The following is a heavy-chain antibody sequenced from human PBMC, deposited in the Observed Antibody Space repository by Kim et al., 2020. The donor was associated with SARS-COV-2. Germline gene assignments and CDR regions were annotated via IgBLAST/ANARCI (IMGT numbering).Heavy chain of an antibody. CDR3: ARTFYGGNRGEQVAFDY. V-gene: IGHV4-31*03. J-gene: IGHJ4*02. CDR1: GGSISSGGYY. Sequence: SETLSLTCTVSGGSISSGGYYWSWIRQHPGKGLEWIGYIYYSGSTYYNPSLKSRVTISVDTSKNQFSLKLSSVTAADTAVYYCARTFYGGNRGEQVAFDYWGQGTLVTVSS. D-gene: IGHD2-15*01. CDR2: IYYSGST.